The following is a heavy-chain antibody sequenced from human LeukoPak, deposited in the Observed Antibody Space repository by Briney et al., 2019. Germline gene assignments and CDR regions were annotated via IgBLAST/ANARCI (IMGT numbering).Heavy chain of an antibody. V-gene: IGHV3-74*01. D-gene: IGHD3-22*01. CDR2: INTDGSTS. Sequence: PGGSLRLSCAASGFTFSSYAMSWVRQAPGKGPVWVSRINTDGSTSSYADSVKGRFTISRDNARNSLYLQMNSLRAEDAAVYYCARGGSVSGYYTTYWGQGTLVTVSS. CDR3: ARGGSVSGYYTTY. CDR1: GFTFSSYA. J-gene: IGHJ4*02.